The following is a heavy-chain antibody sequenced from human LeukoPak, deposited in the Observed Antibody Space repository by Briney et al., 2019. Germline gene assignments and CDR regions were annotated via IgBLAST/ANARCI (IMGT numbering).Heavy chain of an antibody. CDR2: ISSSSSYI. Sequence: GGSLRLSCAASGFTFSSYSMNWVRQAPGKGPEWVSSISSSSSYIYYADSVKGRFTISRDNAKNSLYLQMNSLRAEDTAVYYCAKDRGGRRYYYYYYMDVWGKGTTVTVSS. V-gene: IGHV3-21*04. D-gene: IGHD3-10*01. J-gene: IGHJ6*03. CDR3: AKDRGGRRYYYYYYMDV. CDR1: GFTFSSYS.